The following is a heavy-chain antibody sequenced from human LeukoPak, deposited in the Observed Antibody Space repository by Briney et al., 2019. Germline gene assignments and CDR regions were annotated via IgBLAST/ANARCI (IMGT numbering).Heavy chain of an antibody. CDR3: ARDLISAVARGFDY. J-gene: IGHJ4*02. Sequence: ASVKVSCKASGYTFTRYIMHWVRQAPGQRLEWMGWINAGNGNTKYSQKFQGRVTITRDTSTSTVYMELSSLRSEDTAVYYCARDLISAVARGFDYWGQGTLVTVSS. V-gene: IGHV1-3*01. CDR2: INAGNGNT. D-gene: IGHD6-19*01. CDR1: GYTFTRYI.